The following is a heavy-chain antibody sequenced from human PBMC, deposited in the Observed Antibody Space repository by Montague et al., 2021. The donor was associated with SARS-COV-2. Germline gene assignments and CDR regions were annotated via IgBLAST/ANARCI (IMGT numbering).Heavy chain of an antibody. J-gene: IGHJ6*02. CDR2: INHSGST. D-gene: IGHD4-11*01. CDR3: ACGEITTRGLIYYYGMDV. V-gene: IGHV4-34*01. CDR1: GGSFSGYY. Sequence: SETLSLTCAVYGGSFSGYYWTWIRQSPRKGLEWTGEINHSGSTNYNPSLKSRVTISVGTSKNQFSLKLSSVTAADTAVYYCACGEITTRGLIYYYGMDVWGQGTTVTVSS.